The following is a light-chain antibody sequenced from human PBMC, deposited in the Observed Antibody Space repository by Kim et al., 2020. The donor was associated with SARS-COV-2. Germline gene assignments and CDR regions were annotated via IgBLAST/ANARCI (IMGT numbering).Light chain of an antibody. Sequence: SALTQPPSASGSPGQSVTISCTGTSSDVGGYSYVSWYQQHPGKAPKLMIYEVNKRPSGVPNRFSGSKSGNTASLTVSGLQAEDEADYYCSSYARGDSLLFAGGTKLTVL. J-gene: IGLJ2*01. CDR2: EVN. V-gene: IGLV2-8*01. CDR3: SSYARGDSLL. CDR1: SSDVGGYSY.